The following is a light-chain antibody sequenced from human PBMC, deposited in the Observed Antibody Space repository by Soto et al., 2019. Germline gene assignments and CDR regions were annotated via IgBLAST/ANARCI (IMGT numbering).Light chain of an antibody. CDR2: GAS. CDR3: HQYGSWYT. CDR1: QSVSSNY. J-gene: IGKJ2*01. V-gene: IGKV3-20*01. Sequence: EIVLTQSPGTLSLSPGERATLSCRASQSVSSNYLAWYQQKPGQAPRLLIYGASSRATGIPDRFSGSGSGTDFTLTISRLEPEDFPVYYCHQYGSWYTFGQGTKVEIK.